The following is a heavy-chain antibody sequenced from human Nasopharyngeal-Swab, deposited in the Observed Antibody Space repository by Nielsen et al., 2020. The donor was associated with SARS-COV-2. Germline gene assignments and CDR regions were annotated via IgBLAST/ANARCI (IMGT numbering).Heavy chain of an antibody. CDR2: IYYSGST. J-gene: IGHJ6*02. V-gene: IGHV4-39*01. Sequence: GSLRLSCTVSGGSISSSSYYWGWIRHPPGKGLEWIGSIYYSGSTYYNPSLKSRVTISVDTSKNQFSLKLSSVTAADTAVYYCARQGPDDSSGYYYYYYGMDVWGQGTTVTVSS. D-gene: IGHD3-22*01. CDR3: ARQGPDDSSGYYYYYYGMDV. CDR1: GGSISSSSYY.